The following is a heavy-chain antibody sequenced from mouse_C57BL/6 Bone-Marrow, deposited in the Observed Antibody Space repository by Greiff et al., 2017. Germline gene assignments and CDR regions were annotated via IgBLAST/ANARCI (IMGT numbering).Heavy chain of an antibody. D-gene: IGHD2-4*01. CDR1: GYTFTSYW. V-gene: IGHV1-55*01. J-gene: IGHJ4*01. Sequence: QVQLQQPGAELVMPGASVKLSCKASGYTFTSYWITWVKQRPGQGLEWIGDIYPGSGSTNYNEKFKSKATLTVDTSSSTAYMQLSSLTSEDSAVYYCARSRDYDGAMDYWGQGTSVTVSS. CDR3: ARSRDYDGAMDY. CDR2: IYPGSGST.